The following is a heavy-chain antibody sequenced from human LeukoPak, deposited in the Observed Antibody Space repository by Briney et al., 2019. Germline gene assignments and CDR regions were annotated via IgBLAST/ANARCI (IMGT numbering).Heavy chain of an antibody. D-gene: IGHD3-22*01. V-gene: IGHV1-18*01. J-gene: IGHJ5*02. CDR2: ISAYTGNA. CDR3: ARYRLSDSPINWFDP. CDR1: GYSFSSFG. Sequence: ASVKVSCKASGYSFSSFGITWVRQAPGQGLEWMGWISAYTGNAEYAQKFQGRVTLTTDTSTNTAYMELGSLMSDDTAVYYCARYRLSDSPINWFDPWGQGTPVTVSS.